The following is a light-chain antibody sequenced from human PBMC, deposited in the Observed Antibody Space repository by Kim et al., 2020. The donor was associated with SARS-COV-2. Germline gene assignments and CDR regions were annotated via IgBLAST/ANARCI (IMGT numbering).Light chain of an antibody. CDR1: QGVNSH. J-gene: IGKJ2*01. CDR2: GAS. V-gene: IGKV3-15*01. Sequence: GERATPSLRASQGVNSHFAWYQQRPGQRPRLLIYGASTRATGIPTRFSGSGAGTEFTLTIRSLQSEDFAIYFCQQYSDWPPGDTFGQGNKVEL. CDR3: QQYSDWPPGDT.